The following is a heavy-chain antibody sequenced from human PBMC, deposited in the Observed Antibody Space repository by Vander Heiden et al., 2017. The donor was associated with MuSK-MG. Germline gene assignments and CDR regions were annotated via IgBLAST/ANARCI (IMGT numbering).Heavy chain of an antibody. Sequence: QVRLQQWGAGLLKPSETRSLTCAVYGGSLRGYYWSWIRKPPRKGVGWIGEINHSGSTNYNPSLKRRVNISVDTSKNQFSLKLSSVTAADTAVYYCARGHSYYDYVWGSYRAQNYFDYWGQGTLVTLSS. V-gene: IGHV4-34*01. CDR2: INHSGST. D-gene: IGHD3-16*02. CDR1: GGSLRGYY. J-gene: IGHJ4*02. CDR3: ARGHSYYDYVWGSYRAQNYFDY.